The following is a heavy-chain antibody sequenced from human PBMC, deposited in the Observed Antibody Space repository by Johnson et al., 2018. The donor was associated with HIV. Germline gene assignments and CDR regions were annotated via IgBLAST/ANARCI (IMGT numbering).Heavy chain of an antibody. Sequence: VKLVESGGGLVQPGGSLRLSCAASGFTFSSYAMSWVRQAPGKGLEWVSAISGSGGSTYYADSVKGRFTISRDNSKNSLYLQMNSLRAEDTALYYCAKEESGGNAFDIWGQGTMVTVSS. CDR2: ISGSGGST. CDR1: GFTFSSYA. CDR3: AKEESGGNAFDI. J-gene: IGHJ3*02. D-gene: IGHD5-12*01. V-gene: IGHV3-23*04.